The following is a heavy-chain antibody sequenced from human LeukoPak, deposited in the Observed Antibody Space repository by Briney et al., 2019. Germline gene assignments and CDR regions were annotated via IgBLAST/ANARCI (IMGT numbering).Heavy chain of an antibody. CDR1: GGSFSNYY. CDR3: ARLVTGPVAGGAGGWHFDF. J-gene: IGHJ2*01. Sequence: SETLSLTCAVSGGSFSNYYWSWIRQPAGKGLEWIGRIYISGNTDYTPSLRSRVTMSVDTSRNQFSLRLTSVSATDTAIYYCARLVTGPVAGGAGGWHFDFWGPGTLVTVSS. D-gene: IGHD6-13*01. V-gene: IGHV4-4*07. CDR2: IYISGNT.